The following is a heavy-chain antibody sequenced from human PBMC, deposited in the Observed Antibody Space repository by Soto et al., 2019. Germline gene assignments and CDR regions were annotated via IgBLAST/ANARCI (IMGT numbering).Heavy chain of an antibody. CDR3: ARDPAGITGTYFDY. J-gene: IGHJ4*02. CDR1: GFTFSSYA. CDR2: ISYDGSNK. V-gene: IGHV3-30*04. D-gene: IGHD1-7*01. Sequence: GGSLRLSCAASGFTFSSYAMHWVRQDPGKGLEWVAVISYDGSNKYYADSVKGRFTISRDNSKNTLYLQMNSLRAEDTAVYYCARDPAGITGTYFDYWGQGTLVTVSS.